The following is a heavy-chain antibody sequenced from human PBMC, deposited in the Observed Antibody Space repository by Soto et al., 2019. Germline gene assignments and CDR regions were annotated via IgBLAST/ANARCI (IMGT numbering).Heavy chain of an antibody. V-gene: IGHV1-3*01. J-gene: IGHJ6*02. CDR2: INAGNGNT. CDR1: GYTFTSYA. CDR3: ARDGVRDYGMDV. D-gene: IGHD2-21*01. Sequence: GASVKVSCKASGYTFTSYAMHWVRQAPGQRLEWMGWINAGNGNTKYSQKFQGRVTITRDTPTSTAYMELSSLRSEDTAVYYCARDGVRDYGMDVWGQGTTVTVSS.